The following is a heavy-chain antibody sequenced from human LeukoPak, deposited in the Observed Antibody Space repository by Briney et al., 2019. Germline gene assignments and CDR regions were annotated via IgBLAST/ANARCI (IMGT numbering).Heavy chain of an antibody. V-gene: IGHV3-64*02. CDR2: ISTNGGST. CDR3: ARVDNFDY. Sequence: GGSLRLSCAASGFTFSSYAMHWVRQAPGKGLEYVSGISTNGGSTYYADSVKGRFTISRDNSKNTLYLQMNSLRAEDTAVYYCARVDNFDYWGQGTLVTVSS. CDR1: GFTFSSYA. D-gene: IGHD2-2*03. J-gene: IGHJ4*02.